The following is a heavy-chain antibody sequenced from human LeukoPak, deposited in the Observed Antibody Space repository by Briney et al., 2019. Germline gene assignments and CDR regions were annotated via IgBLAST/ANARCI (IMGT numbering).Heavy chain of an antibody. Sequence: SETLSLTCTVSGGSISSSSYYWGWIRQPPGKGLEWIGSIYYSGSTYYNPSLKSRVTISVDTSKNQFSLKLSSVTAADTAVYYCARLSQGLDVWGQGTTVTVSS. J-gene: IGHJ6*02. V-gene: IGHV4-39*01. CDR2: IYYSGST. D-gene: IGHD5/OR15-5a*01. CDR1: GGSISSSSYY. CDR3: ARLSQGLDV.